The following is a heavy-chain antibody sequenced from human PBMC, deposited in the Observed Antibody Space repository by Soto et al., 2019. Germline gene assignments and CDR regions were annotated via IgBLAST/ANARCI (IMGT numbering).Heavy chain of an antibody. CDR3: ARENYYDSSGYYYWHYYYGMDV. Sequence: GGSLRLSCAASGFTFSYYAMHWVRQAPGKGLEWMAVISDNGNTKYLADSVKGRFTISRDNAKNTLYLQMNSLRAEDTAVYYCARENYYDSSGYYYWHYYYGMDVWGQGTTVTVSS. J-gene: IGHJ6*02. CDR2: ISDNGNTK. CDR1: GFTFSYYA. V-gene: IGHV3-30-3*01. D-gene: IGHD3-22*01.